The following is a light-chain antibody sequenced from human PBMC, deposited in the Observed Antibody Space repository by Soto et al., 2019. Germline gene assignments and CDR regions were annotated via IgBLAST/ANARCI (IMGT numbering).Light chain of an antibody. CDR3: QSYDISLSGSGV. CDR2: GNN. Sequence: QSVLTQPPSVSGAPGQRVTISCTGSGSNIGSGYDVFWYQQLPGTAPKLLIYGNNNRPSGVPDRFSASKSDTSASLAITGLQPEDEADYYCQSYDISLSGSGVFGIGTKVTVL. V-gene: IGLV1-40*01. CDR1: GSNIGSGYD. J-gene: IGLJ1*01.